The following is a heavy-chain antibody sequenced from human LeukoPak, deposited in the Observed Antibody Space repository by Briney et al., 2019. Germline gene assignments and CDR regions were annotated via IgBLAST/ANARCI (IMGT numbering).Heavy chain of an antibody. J-gene: IGHJ4*02. CDR3: AKGKGSSSSSIDW. CDR1: GFTFNTYA. V-gene: IGHV3-23*01. D-gene: IGHD2-15*01. Sequence: LGGSLRLSCAASGFTFNTYAMNWVRQAPGKGLEWVSAISDSGGSTYYADSVKGRFTISRDNSKNTVYLQIHRLRAEDTAVYYCAKGKGSSSSSIDWWGQGTLVTVSS. CDR2: ISDSGGST.